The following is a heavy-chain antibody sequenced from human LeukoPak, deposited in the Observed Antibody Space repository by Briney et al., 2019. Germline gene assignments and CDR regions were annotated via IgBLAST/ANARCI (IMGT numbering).Heavy chain of an antibody. Sequence: PSETLSLTCTVSGGSINSYYWSWIRQPPGKGLEWIGYIYYSGSTNYNPSLKSRVTISLDTSKNQFSLKLSSVTAADTAVYYCATVRKQWLPHYYYYYYMDVWGKGTTVTVSS. D-gene: IGHD6-19*01. CDR1: GGSINSYY. CDR2: IYYSGST. CDR3: ATVRKQWLPHYYYYYYMDV. J-gene: IGHJ6*03. V-gene: IGHV4-59*01.